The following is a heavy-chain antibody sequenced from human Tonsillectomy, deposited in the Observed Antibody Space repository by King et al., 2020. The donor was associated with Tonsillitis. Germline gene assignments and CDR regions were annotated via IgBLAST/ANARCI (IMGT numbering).Heavy chain of an antibody. V-gene: IGHV3-30*18. CDR1: GFTFSTYA. CDR2: ISYDGRDK. Sequence: VQLVESGGGVVQPGRSLRLSCAASGFTFSTYAMHWVRQAPGKGLEWVAVISYDGRDKYYAVSVKGRFTISRDNSKNTLYLQMSSLRAEDTAVYYCAKGRYDYIWGSYYDCWGQGILVTVSS. D-gene: IGHD3-16*01. CDR3: AKGRYDYIWGSYYDC. J-gene: IGHJ4*02.